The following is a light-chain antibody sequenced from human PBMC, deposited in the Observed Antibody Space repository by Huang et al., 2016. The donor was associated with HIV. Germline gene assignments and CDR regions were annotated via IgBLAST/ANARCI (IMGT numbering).Light chain of an antibody. CDR2: DAS. CDR1: QSISSW. CDR3: QQYDDYTYT. Sequence: DIQMTQSPSTLSASVGDRVTIICRASQSISSWLVWYQQKPGKAPKLLIYDASSLERGVPSRFSGSGSGTEFTLTISSLQPDDSATYYCQQYDDYTYTFGRGTKLEIK. V-gene: IGKV1-5*02. J-gene: IGKJ2*01.